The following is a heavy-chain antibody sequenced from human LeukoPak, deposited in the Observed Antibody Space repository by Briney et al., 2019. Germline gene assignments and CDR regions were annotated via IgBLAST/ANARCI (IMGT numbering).Heavy chain of an antibody. D-gene: IGHD3-3*01. CDR2: IRYDGSNE. CDR1: GFSFSNFG. J-gene: IGHJ4*02. Sequence: GGSLRLSCTTSGFSFSNFGMHWVRQAPDKGLEWLAFIRYDGSNEYSADSVKGRFTISRDNSRNTLFLQMDSLRSEGTAVYYCARDLGIFGDFDYWGQGTLVIVSS. V-gene: IGHV3-30*02. CDR3: ARDLGIFGDFDY.